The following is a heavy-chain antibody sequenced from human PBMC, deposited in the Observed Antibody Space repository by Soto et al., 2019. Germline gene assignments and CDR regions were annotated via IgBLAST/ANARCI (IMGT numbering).Heavy chain of an antibody. J-gene: IGHJ4*02. CDR1: GFSVGSNY. CDR2: IYSNGDT. CDR3: ARKPDSSHVPEAEGV. D-gene: IGHD2-15*01. Sequence: EVQLVETGGGLIQPGGSLRLSCAASGFSVGSNYMTWVRQSPGKGLEWVSLIYSNGDTDYADSVKGRFSISRDNFKNTLYLQMNNLKAEDPAVYPCARKPDSSHVPEAEGVWGRGSLVTVSS. V-gene: IGHV3-53*02.